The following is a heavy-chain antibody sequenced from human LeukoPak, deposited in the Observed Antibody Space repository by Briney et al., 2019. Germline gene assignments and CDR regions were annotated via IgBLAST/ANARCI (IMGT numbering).Heavy chain of an antibody. V-gene: IGHV3-23*01. D-gene: IGHD1-26*01. CDR3: AKAYSGSYYGYFQH. J-gene: IGHJ1*01. CDR2: INDNGDGT. Sequence: GGSLRLSCAASGFTFSSYAMSWVRQAPGKGLKWVSTINDNGDGTYYADSVKGRFTISRDNSYNTVSLQMNSLRAEDTAVYYCAKAYSGSYYGYFQHWGQGTLVTVSS. CDR1: GFTFSSYA.